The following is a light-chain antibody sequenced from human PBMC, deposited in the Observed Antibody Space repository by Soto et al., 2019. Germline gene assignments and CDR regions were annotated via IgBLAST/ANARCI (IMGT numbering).Light chain of an antibody. Sequence: DIQMTQSPSSLSASVGDRVTITCRASQTISSWLAWYQQKPGKAPKLLIYKASTLKSGVPSRFSGSGSGTEFTLTITSLQPEDFGIYFCQQTHDLPRTFGLGTKVDI. V-gene: IGKV1-5*03. CDR2: KAS. CDR3: QQTHDLPRT. J-gene: IGKJ1*01. CDR1: QTISSW.